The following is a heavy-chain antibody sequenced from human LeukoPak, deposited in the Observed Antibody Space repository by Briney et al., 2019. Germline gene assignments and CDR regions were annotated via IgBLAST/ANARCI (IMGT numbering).Heavy chain of an antibody. CDR3: ARGSAVTTYDAFDI. D-gene: IGHD4-17*01. V-gene: IGHV4-59*01. J-gene: IGHJ3*02. CDR2: IYYSGTT. CDR1: GGSISSYY. Sequence: PSETLSLTCTVSGGSISSYYWSWIRQPPGKGLEWIGYIYYSGTTNYNPSLKSRVTISLDTSKSQFSLKLSSVTAADTAVYYCARGSAVTTYDAFDIWGQETMVTVAS.